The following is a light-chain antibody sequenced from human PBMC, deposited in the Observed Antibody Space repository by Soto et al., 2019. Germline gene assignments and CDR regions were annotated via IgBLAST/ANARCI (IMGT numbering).Light chain of an antibody. CDR2: AAS. CDR3: QQIYSAPLT. CDR1: QSITTY. J-gene: IGKJ4*01. Sequence: DIQITKSPSSLSASVGDRVTITCRASQSITTYLNWYRQKPGKAPKLLIYAASSLQSGVPSRFSGSGSETEFTLSISSLQSEDFATYFCQQIYSAPLTFGVGTKVEIK. V-gene: IGKV1-39*01.